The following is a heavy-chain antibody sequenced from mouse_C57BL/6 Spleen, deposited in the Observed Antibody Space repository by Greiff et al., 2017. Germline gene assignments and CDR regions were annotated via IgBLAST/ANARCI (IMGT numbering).Heavy chain of an antibody. J-gene: IGHJ2*01. CDR1: GYTFTSYW. CDR3: ARSDTYYFDY. Sequence: QVQLQQPGAELVRPGTSVKLSCKASGYTFTSYWMHWVKQRPGQGLEWIGVIDPSDSYTNYNQKFKGKATLTVGTSSSTAYMQLSSLTSEDSAVYYCARSDTYYFDYWGQGTTLTVSS. V-gene: IGHV1-59*01. CDR2: IDPSDSYT.